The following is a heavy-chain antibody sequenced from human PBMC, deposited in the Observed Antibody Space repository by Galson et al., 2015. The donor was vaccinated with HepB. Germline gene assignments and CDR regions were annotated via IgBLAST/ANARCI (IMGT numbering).Heavy chain of an antibody. Sequence: SVKVSCKVSGYTLTELSMHWVRQAPGKGLEWMGGFDPEDGETIYAQKFQGRVTMTEDTSTDTAYMELSSLRSEDTAVYYCATADILTPRMVDYWGQGTLVTVSS. CDR3: ATADILTPRMVDY. CDR1: GYTLTELS. D-gene: IGHD3-9*01. V-gene: IGHV1-24*01. CDR2: FDPEDGET. J-gene: IGHJ4*02.